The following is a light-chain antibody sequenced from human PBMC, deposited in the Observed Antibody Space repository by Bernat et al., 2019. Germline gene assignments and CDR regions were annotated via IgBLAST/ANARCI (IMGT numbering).Light chain of an antibody. Sequence: QSALTQPPSVSGSPGQSVTISCTGTSSDVGSYNRVSWYQQPPGTAPKLMIYEVNNRLSGVPDRFSGSKSGNTASLTISGLQAEDEADYYCCSFTTTTTWVFGGGTKLTVL. J-gene: IGLJ3*02. CDR3: CSFTTTTTWV. V-gene: IGLV2-18*02. CDR1: SSDVGSYNR. CDR2: EVN.